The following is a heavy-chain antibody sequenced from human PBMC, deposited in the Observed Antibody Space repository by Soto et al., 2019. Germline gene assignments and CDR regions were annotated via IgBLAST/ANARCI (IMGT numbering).Heavy chain of an antibody. CDR3: ARDSGYNWNDYAFDI. CDR1: GFTFNSFW. V-gene: IGHV3-7*01. CDR2: IKPGGSEK. D-gene: IGHD1-1*01. Sequence: DVRLVESGGGLVQPGGSLRLSCAASGFTFNSFWMTWVRQAPGKGLEWVANIKPGGSEKFYLDSVKGRITISRDNAKNSLFLKMNSLRAEDTAMYYCARDSGYNWNDYAFDIWGQGTMVTVSS. J-gene: IGHJ3*02.